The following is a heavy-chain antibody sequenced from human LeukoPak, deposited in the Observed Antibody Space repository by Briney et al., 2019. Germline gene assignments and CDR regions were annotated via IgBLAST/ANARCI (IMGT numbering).Heavy chain of an antibody. Sequence: SVKVSCKASGYTFTSYTMHWVRQAPGQGLEWMGGIIPIFGTANYAQKFQGRVTITADESTSTAYMELSSLRSEDTAVYYCARDRLRYYYGSGSQLYYYYGMDVWGQGTTVTVSS. D-gene: IGHD3-10*01. CDR3: ARDRLRYYYGSGSQLYYYYGMDV. CDR2: IIPIFGTA. V-gene: IGHV1-69*13. J-gene: IGHJ6*02. CDR1: GYTFTSYT.